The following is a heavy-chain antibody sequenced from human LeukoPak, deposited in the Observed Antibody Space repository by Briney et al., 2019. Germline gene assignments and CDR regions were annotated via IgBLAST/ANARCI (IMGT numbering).Heavy chain of an antibody. Sequence: PSQTLSLTCAVSGGSISSGGYSWSWIQQPPGKGLEWIGYIYHSGSTYYNPSLKSRVTISVDRSKNQFSLKLSSVTAADTAVYYCARGSSSWYVDFDYWGQGTLVTVSS. J-gene: IGHJ4*02. CDR3: ARGSSSWYVDFDY. CDR1: GGSISSGGYS. V-gene: IGHV4-30-2*01. D-gene: IGHD6-13*01. CDR2: IYHSGST.